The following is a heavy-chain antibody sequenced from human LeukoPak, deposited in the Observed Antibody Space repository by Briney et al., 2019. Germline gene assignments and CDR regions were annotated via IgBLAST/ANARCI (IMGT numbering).Heavy chain of an antibody. J-gene: IGHJ4*02. D-gene: IGHD3-22*01. CDR1: GGTFSSYA. Sequence: ASVKVSCKASGGTFSSYAISWVRQAPGHGLEWMGEIIPRSGTVNYAQKFQGRVTITADESRTIAYMELSSLGSDDTAVYYCARGSYYYESSGYSLYWGQGTLVTVSS. CDR2: IIPRSGTV. CDR3: ARGSYYYESSGYSLY. V-gene: IGHV1-69*13.